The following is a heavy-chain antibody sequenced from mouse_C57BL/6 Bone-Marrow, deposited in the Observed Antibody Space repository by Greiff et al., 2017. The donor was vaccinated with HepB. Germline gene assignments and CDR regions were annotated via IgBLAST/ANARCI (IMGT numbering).Heavy chain of an antibody. V-gene: IGHV1-59*01. J-gene: IGHJ3*01. CDR3: ARSTGFAY. CDR1: GYTFTSYW. Sequence: QVQLQQPGAELVRPGTSVKLSCKASGYTFTSYWMHWVKQRPGQGLEWIGVIDPSDSYTNYNQKFKGKATLTVDTSSSTAYMQLSSLTSEDSAVYYCARSTGFAYWGQGTRVTVSA. CDR2: IDPSDSYT.